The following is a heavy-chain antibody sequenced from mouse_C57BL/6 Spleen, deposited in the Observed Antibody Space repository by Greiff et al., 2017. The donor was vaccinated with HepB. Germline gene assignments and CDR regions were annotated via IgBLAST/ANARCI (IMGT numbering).Heavy chain of an antibody. CDR3: AKFKGGDGSGRYFDV. Sequence: QVQLQQSGPGLVQPSQSLSITCTVSGFSLTSYGVHWVRQSPGKGLEWLGVLWRGGSTDYNAAFMSRLSITKDNSKSQVFFKMNSLQADDTAIYYCAKFKGGDGSGRYFDVWGTGTTVTVSS. CDR1: GFSLTSYG. J-gene: IGHJ1*03. V-gene: IGHV2-5*01. D-gene: IGHD1-1*01. CDR2: LWRGGST.